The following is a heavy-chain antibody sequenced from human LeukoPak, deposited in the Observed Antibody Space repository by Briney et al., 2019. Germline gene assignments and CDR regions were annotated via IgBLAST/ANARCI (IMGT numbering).Heavy chain of an antibody. J-gene: IGHJ4*02. CDR2: MNPNSGST. CDR3: ARGRSTGYPYYFQY. D-gene: IGHD5-12*01. CDR1: GYTFTSYD. Sequence: ASVNVSCKASGYTFTSYDINWVRQATGQGLEWMGWMNPNSGSTGYAQKFQGRVTITRNTSISTAYMELSGLRSEDTAVYYCARGRSTGYPYYFQYWGQGTLVTVSS. V-gene: IGHV1-8*03.